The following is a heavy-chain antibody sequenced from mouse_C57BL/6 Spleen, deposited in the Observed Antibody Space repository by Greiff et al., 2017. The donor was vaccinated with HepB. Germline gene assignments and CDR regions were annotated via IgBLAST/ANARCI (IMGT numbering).Heavy chain of an antibody. J-gene: IGHJ2*01. D-gene: IGHD1-1*01. Sequence: QVHVKQPGAELVRPGSSVKLSCKASGYTFTSYWMDWVKQRPGQGLEWIGNIYPSDSETHYNQKFKDKATLTVDKSSSTAYMQLSSLTSEDSAVYYCARSFITTVVEGPLDYWGQGTTLTVSS. CDR3: ARSFITTVVEGPLDY. V-gene: IGHV1-61*01. CDR2: IYPSDSET. CDR1: GYTFTSYW.